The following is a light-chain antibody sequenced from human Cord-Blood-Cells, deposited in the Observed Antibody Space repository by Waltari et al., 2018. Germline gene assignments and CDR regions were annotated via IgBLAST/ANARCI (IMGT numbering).Light chain of an antibody. CDR3: QQSYSTPLT. CDR2: PAS. Sequence: DIQMTQSPSSLSASVGDRVTITCRASQSISIYVNWYQQKPGKAPKLLIYPASSLQSGVPSRFSGSGSGTDFTLTISSLQPEDFATYYCQQSYSTPLTFGGGTKVEIK. CDR1: QSISIY. J-gene: IGKJ4*01. V-gene: IGKV1-39*01.